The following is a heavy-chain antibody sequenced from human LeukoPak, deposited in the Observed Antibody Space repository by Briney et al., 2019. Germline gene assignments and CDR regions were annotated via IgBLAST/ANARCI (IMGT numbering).Heavy chain of an antibody. CDR1: GGSISSNNYY. V-gene: IGHV4-39*01. CDR3: QSRFLEWLLDY. Sequence: PETLSLTCTVSGGSISSNNYYWGWIRQPPGKGLEWIGSIYYGGYTYYNPSLKSRVTISVDTSKNQFSLKLSSVTAADTAIYYCQSRFLEWLLDYWGQGTLVTVSS. CDR2: IYYGGYT. J-gene: IGHJ4*02. D-gene: IGHD3-3*01.